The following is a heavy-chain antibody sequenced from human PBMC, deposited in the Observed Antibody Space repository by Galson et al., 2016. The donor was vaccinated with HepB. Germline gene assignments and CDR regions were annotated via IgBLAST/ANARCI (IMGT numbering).Heavy chain of an antibody. J-gene: IGHJ6*04. CDR2: INYSGRRT. D-gene: IGHD5-24*01. CDR1: GVTFTNYA. V-gene: IGHV3-23*01. CDR3: ARDGWLTGRGIRGGLDV. Sequence: SLRLSCAASGVTFTNYAMNWVRQAPGKGLEWVSTINYSGRRTYYADAVKGRFTIPRDNSENTVYLQMNSLRAEDTAVYYCARDGWLTGRGIRGGLDVWGSGTTVTVSS.